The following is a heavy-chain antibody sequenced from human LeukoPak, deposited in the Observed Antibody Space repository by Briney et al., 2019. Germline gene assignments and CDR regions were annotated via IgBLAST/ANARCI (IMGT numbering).Heavy chain of an antibody. D-gene: IGHD3-3*01. CDR2: IVVGSGNT. V-gene: IGHV1-58*01. CDR1: GFTFTSSA. Sequence: SVKVSCKASGFTFTSSAVQWVRQARGQRLEWIGWIVVGSGNTNYAQKFQERVTITRDMSTSTAYMELSSLRSEDTAVYYCAATENPLTIFGVADEHWGQGTLVTVSS. CDR3: AATENPLTIFGVADEH. J-gene: IGHJ4*02.